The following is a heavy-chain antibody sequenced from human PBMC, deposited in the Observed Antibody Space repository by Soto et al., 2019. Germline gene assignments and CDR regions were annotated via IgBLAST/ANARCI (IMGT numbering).Heavy chain of an antibody. Sequence: ASVKVSCKASGYTFTSYGISWVRQAPGQGLEWMGWISAYNGNTNYAQKLQGRVTMTTDTSTSTAYMELRSLRSDDTAVYYCARETFDTQLLDYYYYYYMDVWGKGTTVTVSS. V-gene: IGHV1-18*01. D-gene: IGHD2-2*01. CDR1: GYTFTSYG. CDR2: ISAYNGNT. CDR3: ARETFDTQLLDYYYYYYMDV. J-gene: IGHJ6*03.